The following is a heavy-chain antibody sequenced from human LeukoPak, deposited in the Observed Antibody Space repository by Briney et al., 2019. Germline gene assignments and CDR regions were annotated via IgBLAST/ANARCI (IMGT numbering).Heavy chain of an antibody. J-gene: IGHJ4*02. Sequence: SGPTLVNPTQTLTLTCTFSGFLLSTSGMCVSWIRQPPGKALEWLALIDWDDDKYYSTSLKTRLTISKDTSKNQVVLTMTNMDPVDTATYYCARIRLRLGELSLEDWGQGTLVTVSS. V-gene: IGHV2-70*01. CDR2: IDWDDDK. CDR1: GFLLSTSGMC. CDR3: ARIRLRLGELSLED. D-gene: IGHD3-16*02.